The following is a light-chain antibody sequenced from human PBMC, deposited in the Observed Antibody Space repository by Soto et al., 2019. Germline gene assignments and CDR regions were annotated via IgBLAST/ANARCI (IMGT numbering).Light chain of an antibody. J-gene: IGKJ5*01. CDR3: QQRSNWPT. CDR1: QTINNN. Sequence: ETVMTQSPATLSVSPGEGATLSCRASQTINNNLAWYQQKPGQAPRLLIYDASNRATGIPARFSGSGSGTDFTLTISSLEPEDFAVYYCQQRSNWPTFGQGTRLEI. V-gene: IGKV3-11*01. CDR2: DAS.